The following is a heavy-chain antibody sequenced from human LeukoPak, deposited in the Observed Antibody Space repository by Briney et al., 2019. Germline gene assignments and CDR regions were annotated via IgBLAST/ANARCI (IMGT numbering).Heavy chain of an antibody. V-gene: IGHV3-30*04. CDR2: ISYDGSNK. D-gene: IGHD3-10*01. CDR3: AKWRRGHYGSGTELDY. Sequence: PGGSLRLSCAASGFTFSSYAMHWVRQAPGKGLEWVAVISYDGSNKYYADSVKGRFTISRDNSKNTFYLQMNSLRREDTAMYYCAKWRRGHYGSGTELDYWGQGTLVTVSS. CDR1: GFTFSSYA. J-gene: IGHJ4*02.